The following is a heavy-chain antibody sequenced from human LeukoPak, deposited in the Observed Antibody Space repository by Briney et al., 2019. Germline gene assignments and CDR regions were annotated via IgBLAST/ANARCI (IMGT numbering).Heavy chain of an antibody. Sequence: GGSLRLSCAASGFTFSSYAMSWVRQAPGKGLEWVSAISGSGGSTYYADSVKGRFTISRDNSRNTLYLQMNSLRAEDTAVYYCAKDGGYSGYDYAFDYWGQGTLVTVSS. CDR2: ISGSGGST. CDR3: AKDGGYSGYDYAFDY. D-gene: IGHD5-12*01. CDR1: GFTFSSYA. J-gene: IGHJ4*02. V-gene: IGHV3-23*01.